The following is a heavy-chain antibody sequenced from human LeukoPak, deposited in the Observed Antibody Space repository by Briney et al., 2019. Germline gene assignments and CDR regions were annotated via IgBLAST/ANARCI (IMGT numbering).Heavy chain of an antibody. Sequence: PSETLPLTXTVSGGSISSYYWSWIRQPPGKGLEWIGYMYYSGSTKYNPSLKSRVTMSVDTSKSQFSLKLISVTAADTADYYCARDPRGIVGANHHRFDPWGRGTLGTVSS. CDR3: ARDPRGIVGANHHRFDP. V-gene: IGHV4-59*12. J-gene: IGHJ5*02. CDR1: GGSISSYY. CDR2: MYYSGST. D-gene: IGHD1-26*01.